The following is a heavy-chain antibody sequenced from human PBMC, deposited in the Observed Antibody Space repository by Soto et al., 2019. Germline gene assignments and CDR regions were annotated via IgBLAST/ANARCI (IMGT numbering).Heavy chain of an antibody. V-gene: IGHV3-23*01. CDR3: AKAGYSYGYGTTIPTGGFDI. D-gene: IGHD5-18*01. Sequence: EVQLLASGGGLVQHGGSLRLSCAASGFTFSSYAMSWVRQAPGKGLEWVSAISGSGGSTYYADSVKGRFTISRDNSKNTLYLQMNSLRAEDTAVYYCAKAGYSYGYGTTIPTGGFDIWGQGTMVTVSS. J-gene: IGHJ3*02. CDR1: GFTFSSYA. CDR2: ISGSGGST.